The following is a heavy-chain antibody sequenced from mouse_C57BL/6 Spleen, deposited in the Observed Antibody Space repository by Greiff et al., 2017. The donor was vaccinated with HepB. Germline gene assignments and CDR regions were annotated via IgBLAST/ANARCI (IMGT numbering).Heavy chain of an antibody. J-gene: IGHJ1*03. V-gene: IGHV1-9*01. CDR1: GYTFTGYW. CDR3: AREGYGNYVDWYFDV. CDR2: ILPGSGST. Sequence: QVQLKQSGAELMKPGASVKLSCKATGYTFTGYWIEWVKQRPGHGLEWIGEILPGSGSTNYNEKFKGKATLTAEKSSSTAYMQLSSLTSEDSAVYFCAREGYGNYVDWYFDVWGTGTTVTVSS. D-gene: IGHD2-10*02.